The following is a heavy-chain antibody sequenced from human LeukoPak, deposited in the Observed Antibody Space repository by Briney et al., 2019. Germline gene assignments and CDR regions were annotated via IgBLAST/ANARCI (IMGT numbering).Heavy chain of an antibody. CDR3: ARGPSSTNLLWFDY. CDR2: ISSSGSTI. Sequence: GGSLRLSCAAPGFTFSSYEMNWVRQAPGKGLEWVSYISSSGSTIYYADSVKGRFTISRDNAKNSLYLQVNSLRAEDTAVYYCARGPSSTNLLWFDYWGQGTLVTVSS. V-gene: IGHV3-48*03. J-gene: IGHJ4*02. D-gene: IGHD2-2*01. CDR1: GFTFSSYE.